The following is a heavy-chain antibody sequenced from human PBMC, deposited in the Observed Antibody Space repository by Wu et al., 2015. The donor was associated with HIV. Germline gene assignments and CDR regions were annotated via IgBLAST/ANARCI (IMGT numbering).Heavy chain of an antibody. D-gene: IGHD2-2*01. V-gene: IGHV1-69*11. J-gene: IGHJ6*03. CDR2: IIPITGSA. Sequence: QVQLVQSGAEVKKPGSSVKVSCRASGGTFRNHAISWVRQAPGQGLEWMGRIIPITGSANYAQKFQGRVTITADESTSTAYMELSSLRSEDTAVYYCARGSSGPAAIGPYYYYYYMDVWGKGTTVTVSS. CDR1: GGTFRNHA. CDR3: ARGSSGPAAIGPYYYYYYMDV.